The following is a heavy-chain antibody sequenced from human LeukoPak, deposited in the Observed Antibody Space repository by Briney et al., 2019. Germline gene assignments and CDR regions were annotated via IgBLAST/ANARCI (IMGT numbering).Heavy chain of an antibody. J-gene: IGHJ5*02. V-gene: IGHV3-74*01. CDR3: ASGPTGFA. Sequence: PGGSLRLSCAASGFTFSSYAMSWVRQAPGKGLEWVSRIKSDGSSTRYADSVKGRFTVSRDNAKNTLYLQMNSLRAEDTAVYFCASGPTGFAWGQGTLVTVSS. CDR2: IKSDGSST. D-gene: IGHD1-14*01. CDR1: GFTFSSYA.